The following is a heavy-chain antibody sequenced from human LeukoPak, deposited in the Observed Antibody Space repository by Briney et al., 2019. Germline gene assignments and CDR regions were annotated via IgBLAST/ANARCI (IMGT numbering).Heavy chain of an antibody. Sequence: GASVKVSCKASGGTFSSYAISWVRQAPGQGLDWMGGIIPIFGTANYAQKFQGRVTITADESTSTAYMELSSLRSEDTAVYYCARSVLLRFLEWSVEIWGQGTMVTVSS. V-gene: IGHV1-69*13. D-gene: IGHD3-3*01. CDR2: IIPIFGTA. J-gene: IGHJ3*02. CDR3: ARSVLLRFLEWSVEI. CDR1: GGTFSSYA.